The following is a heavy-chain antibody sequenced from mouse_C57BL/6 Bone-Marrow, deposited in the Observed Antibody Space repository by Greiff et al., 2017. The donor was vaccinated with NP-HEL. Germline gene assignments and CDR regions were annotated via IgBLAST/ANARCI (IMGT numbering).Heavy chain of an antibody. J-gene: IGHJ4*01. Sequence: VQVVESGPGLVQPSQSLSITCTVSGFSLTSYGVHWVRQSPGKGLEWLGVIWRGGSTDYNAAFMSRLSITKDNSKSQVFFKMNSLQADDTAIYYCAKNEDYDEGGYAMDYWGQGTSVTVSS. CDR3: AKNEDYDEGGYAMDY. CDR2: IWRGGST. V-gene: IGHV2-5*01. D-gene: IGHD2-4*01. CDR1: GFSLTSYG.